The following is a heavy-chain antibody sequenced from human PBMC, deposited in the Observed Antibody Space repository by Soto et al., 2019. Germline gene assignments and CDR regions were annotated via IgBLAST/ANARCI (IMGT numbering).Heavy chain of an antibody. CDR1: GGSISSSSYY. V-gene: IGHV4-39*01. Sequence: PSETLSLTCTVSGGSISSSSYYWGWFRQPPGKGLEWIGSIYYSGSTYYNPSLKSRVTISVDTSKNQFSLKLSSVTAADTAVYYCARTPYSSSRNYYYYGMDVWGQGTTVTVSS. J-gene: IGHJ6*02. CDR2: IYYSGST. CDR3: ARTPYSSSRNYYYYGMDV. D-gene: IGHD6-13*01.